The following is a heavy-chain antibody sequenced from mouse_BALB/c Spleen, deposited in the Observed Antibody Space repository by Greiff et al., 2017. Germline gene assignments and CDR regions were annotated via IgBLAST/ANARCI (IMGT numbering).Heavy chain of an antibody. J-gene: IGHJ3*01. V-gene: IGHV1S81*02. CDR3: TRSYYGSSYTAPY. Sequence: QVQLQQSGAELVKPGASVKLSCKASGYTFTSYYMYWVKQRPGQGLEWIGEINPSNGGTNFNEKFKSKATLTVDKSSSTAYMQLSSLTSEDSAVYYCTRSYYGSSYTAPYWGQGTLVTVSA. CDR2: INPSNGGT. CDR1: GYTFTSYY. D-gene: IGHD1-1*01.